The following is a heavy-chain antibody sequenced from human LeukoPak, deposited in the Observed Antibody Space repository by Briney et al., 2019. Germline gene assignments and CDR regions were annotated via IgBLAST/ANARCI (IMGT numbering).Heavy chain of an antibody. Sequence: SETLSLTCAVYGGSFSGYYWSWIRQPPGKGLEWIGEINHSGSTNYNPSLKSRVTISVDTSKNQFSLKLSSVTAADTAMYYCARGYNSSSLRDFDYWGQGTLVTVSS. CDR1: GGSFSGYY. V-gene: IGHV4-34*01. J-gene: IGHJ4*02. CDR2: INHSGST. CDR3: ARGYNSSSLRDFDY. D-gene: IGHD6-13*01.